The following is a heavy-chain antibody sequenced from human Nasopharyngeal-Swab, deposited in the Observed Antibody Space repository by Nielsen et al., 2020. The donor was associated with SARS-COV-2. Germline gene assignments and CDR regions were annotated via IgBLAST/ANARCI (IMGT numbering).Heavy chain of an antibody. CDR3: ARESPAGDAFDI. J-gene: IGHJ3*02. V-gene: IGHV4-59*01. Sequence: WIRQPPGKGLEWIGYIYYSGSTNYNPSLKSRVTISVDTSKSQFSLKLSSVTAADTAVYYCARESPAGDAFDIWGQGTMVTVSS. CDR2: IYYSGST. D-gene: IGHD1-14*01.